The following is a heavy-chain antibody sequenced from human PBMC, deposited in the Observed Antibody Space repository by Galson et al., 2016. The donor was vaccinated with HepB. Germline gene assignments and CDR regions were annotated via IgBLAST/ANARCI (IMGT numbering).Heavy chain of an antibody. J-gene: IGHJ2*01. CDR3: ATSPRNDYGGAWYFDL. D-gene: IGHD4-17*01. CDR2: ISYSSGTI. CDR1: GFTPSTYN. V-gene: IGHV3-48*02. Sequence: SLRLSCAASGFTPSTYNMNWVRQAPGKGLEWVSYISYSSGTIYYADSVTGRFTISRDNDKNSLYLQMNSLRDEDTAVYYCATSPRNDYGGAWYFDLWGRGTLVAVSS.